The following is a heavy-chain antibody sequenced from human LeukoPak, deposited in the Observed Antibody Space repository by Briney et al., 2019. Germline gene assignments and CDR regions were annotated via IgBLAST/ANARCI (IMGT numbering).Heavy chain of an antibody. CDR2: IIPILGIA. J-gene: IGHJ3*02. V-gene: IGHV1-69*04. CDR1: GYTFTSYG. CDR3: ARDLIVVDLDAFDI. Sequence: ASVKVSCKASGYTFTSYGISWVRQAPGQGLEWMGRIIPILGIANYAQKFQGRVTITADKSTSTAYMELSSLRSEDTAVYYCARDLIVVDLDAFDIWGQGTMVTVSS. D-gene: IGHD3-22*01.